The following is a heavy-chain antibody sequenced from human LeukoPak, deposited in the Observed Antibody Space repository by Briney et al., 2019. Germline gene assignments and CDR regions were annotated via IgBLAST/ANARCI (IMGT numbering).Heavy chain of an antibody. CDR1: GFTFSSYG. V-gene: IGHV3-33*01. CDR2: IWYDGSNK. D-gene: IGHD3-22*01. CDR3: ARDHYDSSGYYYFDY. J-gene: IGHJ4*02. Sequence: GGSLRLSCAASGFTFSSYGMHWVRQAPGKGLEWVAVIWYDGSNKYYADSVKGRFTISRDNSKNTLYLQMNSLRAEDTAVYYCARDHYDSSGYYYFDYWGQGTLVTVSS.